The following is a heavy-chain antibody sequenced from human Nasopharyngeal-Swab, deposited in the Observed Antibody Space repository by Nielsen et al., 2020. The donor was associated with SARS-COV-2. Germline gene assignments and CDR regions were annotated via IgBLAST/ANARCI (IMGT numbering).Heavy chain of an antibody. CDR2: INPSGGST. CDR3: ARDYDSSGYYYEGPVDY. CDR1: GYTFTSYY. V-gene: IGHV1-46*01. Sequence: ASVKVSCKASGYTFTSYYMHWVRQAPGQGLEWMGIINPSGGSTSYAQKFQGRVTMTRDTSTSTVYMELSRLRSDDTAVYYCARDYDSSGYYYEGPVDYWGQGTLVTVSS. J-gene: IGHJ4*02. D-gene: IGHD3-22*01.